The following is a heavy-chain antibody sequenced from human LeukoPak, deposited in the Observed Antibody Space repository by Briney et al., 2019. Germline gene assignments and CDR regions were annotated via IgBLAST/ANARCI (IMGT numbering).Heavy chain of an antibody. J-gene: IGHJ4*02. CDR2: ISYSGST. Sequence: PSETLSLICTVSGGSVSSGRYYCSWIRQPPGKGLEWIGYISYSGSTNYNHSLKSRVTISVDTSKNQFSLKLSSVTAADTAVYYCARAVSSVVVIPFWGQGTLDTVSS. D-gene: IGHD3-22*01. V-gene: IGHV4-61*01. CDR3: ARAVSSVVVIPF. CDR1: GGSVSSGRYY.